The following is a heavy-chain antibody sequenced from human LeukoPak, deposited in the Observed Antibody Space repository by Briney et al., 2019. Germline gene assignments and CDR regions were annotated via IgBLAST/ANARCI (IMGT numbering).Heavy chain of an antibody. CDR1: GGTFSSCT. Sequence: SVKVSCKASGGTFSSCTISWVRQAPGQGLEWMGRITPILGIANYAQKFQGRVTITADKSTSTAYMELSSLRSEDTAVYYCARDTAGTTRSDAFDIWGQGTMVTVSS. CDR2: ITPILGIA. D-gene: IGHD1-1*01. J-gene: IGHJ3*02. CDR3: ARDTAGTTRSDAFDI. V-gene: IGHV1-69*04.